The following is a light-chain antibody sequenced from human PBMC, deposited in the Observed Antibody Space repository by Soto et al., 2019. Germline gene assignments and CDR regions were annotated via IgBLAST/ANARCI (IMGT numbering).Light chain of an antibody. J-gene: IGKJ4*01. CDR1: QSVSSN. V-gene: IGKV3-15*01. CDR2: GAS. CDR3: QQYHTWPIT. Sequence: EIVMTQSPATLSVSPWERANIYCRASQSVSSNLAWYQQKPGQAPRLLIYGASTRATGIPARFSGSGSGTEFTLTISSLQSEDCAIYYCQQYHTWPITFGGGTKVDIK.